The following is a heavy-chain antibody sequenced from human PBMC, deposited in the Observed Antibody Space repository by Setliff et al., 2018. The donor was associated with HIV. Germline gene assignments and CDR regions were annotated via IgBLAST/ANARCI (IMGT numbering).Heavy chain of an antibody. J-gene: IGHJ4*02. V-gene: IGHV4-39*01. CDR2: IYHTGST. CDR1: GGSINSTSYY. Sequence: PSETLSLTCTVSGGSINSTSYYWGWIRQPPGNGLEWIGSIYHTGSTYYKPSLKSRVTISVDTSKNQFSLRLSSAAAADTAVYYCARGRGWYGYWGQGTVVTVSS. CDR3: ARGRGWYGY. D-gene: IGHD6-19*01.